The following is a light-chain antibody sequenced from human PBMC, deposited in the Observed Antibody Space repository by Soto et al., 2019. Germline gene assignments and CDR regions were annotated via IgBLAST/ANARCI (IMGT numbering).Light chain of an antibody. Sequence: SASPEQTVTLSCTLTRSDVGGYNQVSWSQQLPGKAPRLIIWYFSQRSSVVPDRFSDSTYGNTASLAISRLQADDEADDDCYSYGGRYTFNVFGAGTKVTVL. CDR3: YSYGGRYTFNV. CDR1: RSDVGGYNQ. CDR2: YFS. V-gene: IGLV2-11*03. J-gene: IGLJ1*01.